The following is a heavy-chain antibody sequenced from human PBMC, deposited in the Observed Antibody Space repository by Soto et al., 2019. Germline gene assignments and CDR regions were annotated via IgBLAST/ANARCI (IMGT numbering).Heavy chain of an antibody. D-gene: IGHD6-6*01. V-gene: IGHV4-59*08. CDR3: ARLEYSSYYYYGMDV. J-gene: IGHJ6*02. CDR2: IYYSGST. CDR1: GGSISSYY. Sequence: SETLSLTCTVSGGSISSYYWSWIRQPPGKGLEWIGYIYYSGSTNYTPSLKSQVTISVDTSKNQFSLKLSSVTAADTAVYYCARLEYSSYYYYGMDVWGQGTTVTVSS.